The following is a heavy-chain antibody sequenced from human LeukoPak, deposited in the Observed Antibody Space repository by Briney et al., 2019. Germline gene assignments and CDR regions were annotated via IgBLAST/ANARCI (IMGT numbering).Heavy chain of an antibody. CDR3: ARERFHGSGAPKYDY. D-gene: IGHD3-10*01. J-gene: IGHJ4*02. Sequence: GGSLRPSCAASGFIFSSYSMIWVRQAPGKGLEWVASISLSGSSIYYADSVKGRFTISRDNAKNSLYLQMNSPRVDDTAVYYCARERFHGSGAPKYDYWGQGTLVTVSS. V-gene: IGHV3-21*01. CDR1: GFIFSSYS. CDR2: ISLSGSSI.